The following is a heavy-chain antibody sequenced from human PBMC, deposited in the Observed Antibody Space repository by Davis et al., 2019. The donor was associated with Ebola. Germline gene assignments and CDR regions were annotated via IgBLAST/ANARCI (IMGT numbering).Heavy chain of an antibody. CDR2: IYYSGST. CDR1: GGSISNSDFNY. Sequence: MPSETLSLTCTVSGGSISNSDFNYWGWIRQPPGKGLEWIGSIYYSGSTYYKPSLKSRVTISVDTSKNQFSLKLSSVTAADTAVYYCATNPYYYDSSGYYRANWFDPWGQGTLVTVSS. D-gene: IGHD3-22*01. CDR3: ATNPYYYDSSGYYRANWFDP. J-gene: IGHJ5*02. V-gene: IGHV4-39*07.